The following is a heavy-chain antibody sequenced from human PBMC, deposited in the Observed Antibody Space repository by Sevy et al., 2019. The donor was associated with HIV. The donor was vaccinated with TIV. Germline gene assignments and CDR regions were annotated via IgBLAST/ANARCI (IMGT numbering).Heavy chain of an antibody. J-gene: IGHJ4*02. D-gene: IGHD1-26*01. CDR3: ARDGVNIKNYEYSGLYESFDN. CDR2: ISHDGTSNK. Sequence: GGSLRLSCAASGFSFSDYGMHWVRQAPGKGLEWVAVISHDGTSNKYYADSVKGRFTISRDNSKNTLFLQSNSLRAEDAAVYFCARDGVNIKNYEYSGLYESFDNWGQGTLVTVSS. V-gene: IGHV3-30*03. CDR1: GFSFSDYG.